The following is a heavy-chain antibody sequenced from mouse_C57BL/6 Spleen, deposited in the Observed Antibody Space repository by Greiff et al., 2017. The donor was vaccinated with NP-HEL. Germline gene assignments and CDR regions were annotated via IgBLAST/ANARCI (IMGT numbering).Heavy chain of an antibody. J-gene: IGHJ1*03. V-gene: IGHV1-59*01. CDR2: IDPSDSYT. Sequence: QVQLQQPGAELVRPGTSVKLSCKASGYTFTSYWMHWVKQRPGQGLEWIGVIDPSDSYTNYNQKFKGKATLTVDTSSSTAYMQLSSLTSEDSAVYYGGGYSNFTFYWYFDVWGTGTTVTVSS. CDR1: GYTFTSYW. D-gene: IGHD2-5*01. CDR3: GGYSNFTFYWYFDV.